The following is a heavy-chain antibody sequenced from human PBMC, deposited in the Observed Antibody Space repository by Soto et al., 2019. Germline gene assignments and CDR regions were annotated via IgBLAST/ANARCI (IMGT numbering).Heavy chain of an antibody. D-gene: IGHD3-22*01. CDR2: IWYDGSNK. CDR3: ARGYYYDSSPLSY. CDR1: GFTFSSYG. V-gene: IGHV3-33*01. Sequence: QVQLVESGGGVVQPGRSLRLSCAASGFTFSSYGMHWVRQAPGKGLEWVAVIWYDGSNKYYADSVKGRFTISRDNSKNTLYLQMNSLRAEDTAVYYCARGYYYDSSPLSYWGQGTLVTVSS. J-gene: IGHJ4*02.